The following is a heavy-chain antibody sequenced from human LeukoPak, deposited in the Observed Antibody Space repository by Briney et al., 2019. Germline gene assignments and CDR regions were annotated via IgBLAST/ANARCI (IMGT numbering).Heavy chain of an antibody. D-gene: IGHD3-10*01. CDR3: ARYYRDACVF. Sequence: GGSLRLSCAASGFTVSRNYMSWVRQAPGKGLEWVSVISSGGNTYYTDSVKGRFTISSDNSKNTLYLQMSSLRVEDTAVYYCARYYRDACVFWGRGTMVTVSS. CDR1: GFTVSRNY. V-gene: IGHV3-53*01. J-gene: IGHJ3*01. CDR2: ISSGGNT.